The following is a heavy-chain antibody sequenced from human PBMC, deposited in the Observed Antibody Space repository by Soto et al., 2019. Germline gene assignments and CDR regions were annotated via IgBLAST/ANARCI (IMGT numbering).Heavy chain of an antibody. CDR2: SSNSGTFT. V-gene: IGHV3-11*03. Sequence: GGSLRLSCAAPEFRFRDHYMSWIRQAPGKGLEWVSYSSNSGTFTKYADSVKGRFSISRDNAKNSLYLEINSLRGEDTAIYYCARSGDNYNVLDYWGQGTPVTVSS. J-gene: IGHJ4*02. CDR1: EFRFRDHY. CDR3: ARSGDNYNVLDY. D-gene: IGHD3-10*02.